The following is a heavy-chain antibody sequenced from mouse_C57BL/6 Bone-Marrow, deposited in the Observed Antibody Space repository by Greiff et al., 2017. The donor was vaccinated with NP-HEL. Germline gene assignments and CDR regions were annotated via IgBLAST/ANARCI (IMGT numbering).Heavy chain of an antibody. CDR1: GYTFTDYY. CDR2: IFPGSGST. J-gene: IGHJ2*01. CDR3: AREAPITTVVATKDY. Sequence: QVQLQQSGPELVKPGASVKISCKASGYTFTDYYINWVTQRPGQGLEWIGWIFPGSGSTYYNEKFKGKATLTVDKSSSTAYMLLSSLTSEDSAVYFCAREAPITTVVATKDYWGQGTTLTVSS. V-gene: IGHV1-75*01. D-gene: IGHD1-1*01.